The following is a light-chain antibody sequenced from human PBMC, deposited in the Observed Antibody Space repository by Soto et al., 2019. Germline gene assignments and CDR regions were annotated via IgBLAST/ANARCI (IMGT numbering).Light chain of an antibody. CDR1: QSIANSY. CDR3: QHFGGSSWT. V-gene: IGKV3-20*01. Sequence: EIVLTQSPGTLSFSPGERVTLSCRASQSIANSYLAWYQQNPGQAPRLLIYGVSNRATGIPDRFSGSGSGTDFTLTISRLEPEDFAVYYCQHFGGSSWTFGQGTKVEIK. J-gene: IGKJ1*01. CDR2: GVS.